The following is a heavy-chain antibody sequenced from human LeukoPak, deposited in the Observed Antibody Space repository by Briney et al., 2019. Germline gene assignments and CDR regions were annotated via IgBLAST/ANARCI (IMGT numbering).Heavy chain of an antibody. V-gene: IGHV1-18*04. CDR3: AREVSSGYGELGH. CDR2: ISAYNGNT. Sequence: ASVKVSCKASGYTFTGYYMHWVRQAPGQGLEWMGWISAYNGNTNYAQKLQGRVTMTTDTSTSTAYMELRSLRSDDTAVYYCAREVSSGYGELGHWGQGTLVTVSS. D-gene: IGHD3-22*01. J-gene: IGHJ4*02. CDR1: GYTFTGYY.